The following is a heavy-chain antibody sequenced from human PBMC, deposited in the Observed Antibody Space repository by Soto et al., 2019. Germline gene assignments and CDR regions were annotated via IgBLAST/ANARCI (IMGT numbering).Heavy chain of an antibody. D-gene: IGHD3-16*01. J-gene: IGHJ6*02. CDR2: IWCDASRE. CDR3: AGEPRGGAYDMDV. Sequence: QVQLVESGGGVVQPGTSLRLSCAASRLTFSTYDMHWVRQAPGKGLEWVALIWCDASREFYADSVKGRFSISRDNSKYTLFLQMNGLRVEDTAVYYCAGEPRGGAYDMDVWGQGTTVTVSS. V-gene: IGHV3-33*01. CDR1: RLTFSTYD.